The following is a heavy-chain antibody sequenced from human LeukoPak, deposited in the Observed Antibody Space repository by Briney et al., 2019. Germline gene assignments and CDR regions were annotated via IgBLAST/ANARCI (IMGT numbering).Heavy chain of an antibody. V-gene: IGHV1-46*01. CDR2: INPSGGST. D-gene: IGHD6-13*01. CDR3: ARGGDGSSWYHFDYYYYMDV. J-gene: IGHJ6*03. CDR1: GYTFTSYY. Sequence: GASVKVSCKASGYTFTSYYMHWVRQAPGQGLEWMGIINPSGGSTSYAQKFQGRVTMTRDMSTSTVYMGLSSLRSEDTAVYYCARGGDGSSWYHFDYYYYMDVWGKGTTVTVSS.